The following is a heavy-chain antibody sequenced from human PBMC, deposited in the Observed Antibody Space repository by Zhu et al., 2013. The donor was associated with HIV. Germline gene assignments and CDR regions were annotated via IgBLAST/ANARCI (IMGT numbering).Heavy chain of an antibody. CDR2: IIPIFGTA. D-gene: IGHD6-19*01. CDR3: ARFVPPPSSGWYGRRVRYYYYGMDV. J-gene: IGHJ6*02. CDR1: GGTFSSYA. Sequence: QVQLVQSGAEVKKPGSSVKVSCKASGGTFSSYAISWVRQAPGQGLEWMGGIIPIFGTANYAQKFQGRVTITADKSTSTAYMELSSLRSEDTAVYYCARFVPPPSSGWYGRRVRYYYYGMDVWGQGTTVTVSS. V-gene: IGHV1-69*06.